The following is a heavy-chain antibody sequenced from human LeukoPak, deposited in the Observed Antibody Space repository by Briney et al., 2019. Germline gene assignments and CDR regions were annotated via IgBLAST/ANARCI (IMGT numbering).Heavy chain of an antibody. D-gene: IGHD6-13*01. Sequence: GGSLRLSCAASGFSVSSNHMSWVRQAPGKGLEWVSVIYSSGNTHYADSVKGRFTISRDNSKNTLYLQMNSLRAEDTAAYYCARGIAAVGIVGVFDCWGQGTLVTVSS. CDR3: ARGIAAVGIVGVFDC. J-gene: IGHJ4*02. V-gene: IGHV3-66*01. CDR2: IYSSGNT. CDR1: GFSVSSNH.